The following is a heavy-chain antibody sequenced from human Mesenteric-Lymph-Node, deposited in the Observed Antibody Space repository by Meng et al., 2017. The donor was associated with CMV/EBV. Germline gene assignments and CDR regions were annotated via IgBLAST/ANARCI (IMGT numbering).Heavy chain of an antibody. J-gene: IGHJ4*02. CDR3: VRGYSTSSPSGDY. CDR1: GFTFSDHY. CDR2: IRNKVNSYTT. D-gene: IGHD6-13*01. Sequence: GGSLRLSCTASGFTFSDHYMDWVRQAPGKGLEWVARIRNKVNSYTTEYAASVKGRFTISRDDSKNSLYLQMYSLKTEDTAIYYCVRGYSTSSPSGDYWGQGTLVTVSS. V-gene: IGHV3-72*01.